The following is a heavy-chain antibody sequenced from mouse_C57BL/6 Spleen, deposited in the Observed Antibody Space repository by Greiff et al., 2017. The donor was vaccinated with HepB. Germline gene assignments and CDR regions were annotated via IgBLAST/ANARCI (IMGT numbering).Heavy chain of an antibody. V-gene: IGHV1-52*01. CDR3: ARDLTGTLFDY. J-gene: IGHJ2*01. D-gene: IGHD4-1*01. CDR2: IDPSDSET. Sequence: QVHVKQPGAELVRPGSSVKLSCKASGYTFTSYWMHWVKQRPIQGLEWIGNIDPSDSETHYNQKFKDKATLTVDKSSSTAYMQLSSLTSEDSAVYYCARDLTGTLFDYWGQGTTLTVSS. CDR1: GYTFTSYW.